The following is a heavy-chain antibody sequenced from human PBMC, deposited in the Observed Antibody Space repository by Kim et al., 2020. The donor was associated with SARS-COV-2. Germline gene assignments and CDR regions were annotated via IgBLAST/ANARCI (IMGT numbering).Heavy chain of an antibody. Sequence: GGSLRLSCAASGFTFSSYWMHWVRQAPGKGLVWVSRINSDGSSTSYADSVKGRFTISRDNAKNTLYLQMNSLRAEDTAVYYCARGDVDTAMVGLFHGMDVWGQGTTVTVSS. CDR1: GFTFSSYW. J-gene: IGHJ6*02. V-gene: IGHV3-74*01. CDR2: INSDGSST. D-gene: IGHD5-18*01. CDR3: ARGDVDTAMVGLFHGMDV.